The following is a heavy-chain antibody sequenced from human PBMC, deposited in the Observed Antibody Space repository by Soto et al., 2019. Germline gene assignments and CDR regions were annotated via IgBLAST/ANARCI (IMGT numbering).Heavy chain of an antibody. V-gene: IGHV4-4*02. J-gene: IGHJ4*02. CDR1: GVSISSHDW. D-gene: IGHD5-18*01. CDR2: SHQSGYT. Sequence: QVQLQESGPGLVKPSGTLSLTCAVSGVSISSHDWWTWVRQPPGKGLEWIGESHQSGYTHSNSSLESRVTISVDKSKNQFSLILTSLTVADTAGYYCAPRDTSRFYWGQGTLVTVSS. CDR3: APRDTSRFY.